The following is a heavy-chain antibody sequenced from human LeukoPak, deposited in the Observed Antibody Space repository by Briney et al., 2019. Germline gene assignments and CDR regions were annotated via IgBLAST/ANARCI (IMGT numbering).Heavy chain of an antibody. D-gene: IGHD5-18*01. Sequence: ASVKVSCKASGYTFTSYGINWVRQATGQGLEWMGWMNPNSGNTGYAQKFQGRVTMTRNTSISTAYMELSSLRSEDTAVYYCARDRNGYSYGNLDYWGQGTLVTVSS. V-gene: IGHV1-8*02. J-gene: IGHJ4*02. CDR1: GYTFTSYG. CDR2: MNPNSGNT. CDR3: ARDRNGYSYGNLDY.